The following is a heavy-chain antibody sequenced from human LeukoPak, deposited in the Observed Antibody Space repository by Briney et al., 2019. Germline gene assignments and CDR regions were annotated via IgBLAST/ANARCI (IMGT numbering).Heavy chain of an antibody. CDR3: AKDFIAAAVTADY. Sequence: PGGSLRLSCAASGFTFSSYGTHWVRQAPGKGLEWVAVIWYDGSNKYYADSVKGRFTISRDNSKNTLYLQMNSLRAEDTAVYYCAKDFIAAAVTADYWGQGTLVTVSS. V-gene: IGHV3-30*02. CDR1: GFTFSSYG. D-gene: IGHD6-13*01. CDR2: IWYDGSNK. J-gene: IGHJ4*02.